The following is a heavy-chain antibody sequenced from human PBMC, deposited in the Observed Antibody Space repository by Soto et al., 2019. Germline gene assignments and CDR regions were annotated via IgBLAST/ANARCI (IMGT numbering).Heavy chain of an antibody. D-gene: IGHD4-17*01. V-gene: IGHV4-30-4*01. CDR3: AIVITGDYANWFDP. Sequence: QVQLQESGPGLVKPSQTLSLTCTVSGGSISSGDYYWSWIRQPPGKGLEWIGYIYYSGSTYYNPSLKRRVTISVDTSKNQFSLKLSSVTAAETAVYYCAIVITGDYANWFDPWGQGTLVTVSS. CDR1: GGSISSGDYY. CDR2: IYYSGST. J-gene: IGHJ5*02.